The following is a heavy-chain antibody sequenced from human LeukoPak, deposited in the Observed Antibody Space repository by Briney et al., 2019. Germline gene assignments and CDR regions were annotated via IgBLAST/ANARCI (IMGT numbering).Heavy chain of an antibody. V-gene: IGHV1-18*01. D-gene: IGHD3-3*01. CDR3: ARIPRLRFLEWAPTFDY. CDR1: GYTFTSYG. Sequence: ASVKVSCKASGYTFTSYGISWVRQAPGQGLEWMGWISAYNGDTNYAQKLQGRVTMTTDTSTSTAYMELRSLRSDDAAVYYCARIPRLRFLEWAPTFDYWGQGTLVTVSS. CDR2: ISAYNGDT. J-gene: IGHJ4*02.